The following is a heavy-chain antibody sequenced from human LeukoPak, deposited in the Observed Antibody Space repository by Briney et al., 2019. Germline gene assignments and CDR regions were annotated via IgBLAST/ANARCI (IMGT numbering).Heavy chain of an antibody. Sequence: ASAKVSCKASGYTFTSYGISWVRQAPGQGLEWMGWISAYNGNTNYAQKLQGRVTMTTDTSTSTAYMELRSLRSDDTAVYYCARDQSSSSWYWFDPWGQGTLVTVSS. J-gene: IGHJ5*02. CDR2: ISAYNGNT. V-gene: IGHV1-18*01. D-gene: IGHD6-13*01. CDR1: GYTFTSYG. CDR3: ARDQSSSSWYWFDP.